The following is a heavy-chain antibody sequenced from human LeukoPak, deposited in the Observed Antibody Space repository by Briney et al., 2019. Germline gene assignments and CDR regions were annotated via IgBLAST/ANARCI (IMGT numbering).Heavy chain of an antibody. D-gene: IGHD5-24*01. J-gene: IGHJ4*02. V-gene: IGHV1-18*01. CDR2: ISAYNGNT. CDR3: ARDHRDGYNSLIDY. Sequence: GASVKVSCKASGYTFISYGISWVRQAPGQGLEWMGWISAYNGNTNCAHKLQGRVTMTTDTSTSTAYMELRSLRSDDTAVYYCARDHRDGYNSLIDYWGQGTLVTVSS. CDR1: GYTFISYG.